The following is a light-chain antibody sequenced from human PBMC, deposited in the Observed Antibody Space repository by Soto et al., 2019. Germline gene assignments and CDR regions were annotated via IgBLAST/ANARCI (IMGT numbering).Light chain of an antibody. CDR1: QSVSINS. CDR3: QHYESSSVT. Sequence: EIVLTQSPGTLSLSPGERATLSCRASQSVSINSLAWYQQKPGQAPRLLLHGASSRATGIPERFSGTGSGTDFTLTISRLEAEEFAVYYCQHYESSSVTFGGGTKVEIK. J-gene: IGKJ4*01. V-gene: IGKV3-20*01. CDR2: GAS.